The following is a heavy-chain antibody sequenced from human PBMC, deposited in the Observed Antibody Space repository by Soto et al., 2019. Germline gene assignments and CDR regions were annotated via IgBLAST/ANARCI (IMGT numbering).Heavy chain of an antibody. J-gene: IGHJ4*02. CDR3: ARRLTTTVTAMGY. Sequence: GGSLRLSCNGSGFTFGSFAIQWVRQAPGKGLEWVAAISDDGTNKYTADSVKGRFTISRDNSRNTVYLQVNSLRIEDTAVYYCARRLTTTVTAMGYWGQGTPVTVSS. V-gene: IGHV3-30*04. CDR1: GFTFGSFA. CDR2: ISDDGTNK. D-gene: IGHD2-21*02.